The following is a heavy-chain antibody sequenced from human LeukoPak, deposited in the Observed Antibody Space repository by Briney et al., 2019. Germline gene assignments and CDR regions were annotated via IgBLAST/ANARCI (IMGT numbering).Heavy chain of an antibody. D-gene: IGHD6-13*01. CDR3: ARSGGLYTSTWYFHR. CDR2: IYYSGST. J-gene: IGHJ1*01. V-gene: IGHV4-59*08. CDR1: GASISSYH. Sequence: SETLSLTCTVSGASISSYHWSWIRQAPGKGLEWIAYIYYSGSTSYNPSLKSRVIISVDTSRNHFSLKLTSVTAADTAVYYCARSGGLYTSTWYFHRWGQGTLVTVSS.